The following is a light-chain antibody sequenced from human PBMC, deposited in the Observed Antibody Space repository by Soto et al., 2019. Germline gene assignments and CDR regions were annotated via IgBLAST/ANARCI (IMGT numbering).Light chain of an antibody. Sequence: QSVLTQSSSASASLGSSVKLTCTLSSGHSSYIIAWHQQQPGKAPRYLMKLEGSGSNNKGSGVPDRFSGSSSGADRYLTISNLQLEDEADYYCETWDSNTRVFGGGTKLTVL. CDR2: LEGSGSN. J-gene: IGLJ3*02. V-gene: IGLV4-60*02. CDR1: SGHSSYI. CDR3: ETWDSNTRV.